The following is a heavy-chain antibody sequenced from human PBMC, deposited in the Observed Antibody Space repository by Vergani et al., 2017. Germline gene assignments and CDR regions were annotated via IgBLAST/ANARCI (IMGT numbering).Heavy chain of an antibody. Sequence: QVQLQESGPGLVKPSGTLSLTCAVSGGSISSGGYYWSWIRQHPGKGLEWIGYIYYSGSTYYNPSLKSRVTISVDTSKNQFSLKLSSVTAADTAVYYCAREGEYDFWGKPYYGMDVWGQGTTVTVSS. CDR2: IYYSGST. CDR3: AREGEYDFWGKPYYGMDV. J-gene: IGHJ6*02. CDR1: GGSISSGGYY. V-gene: IGHV4-31*11. D-gene: IGHD3-3*01.